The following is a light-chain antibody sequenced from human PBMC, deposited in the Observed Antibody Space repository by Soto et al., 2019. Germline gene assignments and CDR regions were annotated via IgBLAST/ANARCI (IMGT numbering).Light chain of an antibody. V-gene: IGKV1-8*01. J-gene: IGKJ2*01. CDR1: QGISSY. Sequence: AIRMTQSPSSFSASTGDRVTITCRASQGISSYLAWYQQKPGKAPKLLIYAASTLQSVVPSRFSGSGSGTDFTLTISCLQSEDFATYYCQQYYSYRPYTFGQGTKLEIK. CDR2: AAS. CDR3: QQYYSYRPYT.